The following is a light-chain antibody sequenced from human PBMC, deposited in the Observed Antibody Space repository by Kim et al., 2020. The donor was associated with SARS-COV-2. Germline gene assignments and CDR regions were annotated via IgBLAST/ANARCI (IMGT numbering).Light chain of an antibody. CDR3: QQYQKYPLT. Sequence: DIQMTQTPASLSAVVGERVTITCRASQDISIYLAWFRQKPGKAPKPLIYGASMLHDGVPSNFIGSGSGTDFSLTITSLQPEDFATYYCQQYQKYPLTFGGGTKVEIK. J-gene: IGKJ4*01. CDR1: QDISIY. V-gene: IGKV1-16*02. CDR2: GAS.